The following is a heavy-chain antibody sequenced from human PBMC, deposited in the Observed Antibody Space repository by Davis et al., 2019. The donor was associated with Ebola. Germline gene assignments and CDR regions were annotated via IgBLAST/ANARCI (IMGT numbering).Heavy chain of an antibody. CDR1: GDSIRSGSSYY. J-gene: IGHJ4*02. D-gene: IGHD4-17*01. CDR3: AKLSTAVTSFDF. CDR2: IYYSGST. Sequence: MPSETLSLTCTVSGDSIRSGSSYYWDWIRQPPGKGLEWIGTIYYSGSTLYNPSLKSRVTISVDTPKNQFSLKLSSVTAADTAVYYCAKLSTAVTSFDFWGQGSLVTVSS. V-gene: IGHV4-39*07.